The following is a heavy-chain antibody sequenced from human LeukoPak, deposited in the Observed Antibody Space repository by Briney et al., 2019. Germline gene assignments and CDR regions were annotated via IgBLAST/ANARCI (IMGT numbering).Heavy chain of an antibody. D-gene: IGHD6-13*01. Sequence: ASVTVSFKASGYTFTSYYMHWVRQAPGQGLEWMGIINPSGGSTSYAQKFQGRVTMTRDTSTSTVYMELSSLRSEDTAVYYCARASGIAAAGTLYNWFDPWGQGTLVTVSS. V-gene: IGHV1-46*01. CDR1: GYTFTSYY. J-gene: IGHJ5*02. CDR2: INPSGGST. CDR3: ARASGIAAAGTLYNWFDP.